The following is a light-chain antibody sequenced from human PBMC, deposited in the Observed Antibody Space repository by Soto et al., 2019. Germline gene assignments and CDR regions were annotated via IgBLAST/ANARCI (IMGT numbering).Light chain of an antibody. CDR2: AAS. CDR1: QTLSINS. CDR3: QQYDASPLT. Sequence: EIVLTQSPGTLSLSPGERATLSCRASQTLSINSLAWYQQKPGQAPRLLIYAASTRATDIPERFSGSGSGTDFTLSISSLEPDDFALYYCQQYDASPLTFGPGTNVEIK. V-gene: IGKV3-20*01. J-gene: IGKJ3*01.